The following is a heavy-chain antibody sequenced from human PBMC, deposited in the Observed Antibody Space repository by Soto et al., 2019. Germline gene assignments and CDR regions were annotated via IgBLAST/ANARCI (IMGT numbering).Heavy chain of an antibody. CDR2: ISYDGSNK. D-gene: IGHD3-10*01. Sequence: QVQLVESGGGVVQPGRSLRLSCAASGFTFSSYAMLWVRQAPGKGLEWVAVISYDGSNKYYSDSVKGRFTISRDNSKNTLYLQMNSLRAEDTAVYYCARERITMVRGEGGMDVWGQGTTVTVSS. CDR3: ARERITMVRGEGGMDV. CDR1: GFTFSSYA. V-gene: IGHV3-30-3*01. J-gene: IGHJ6*02.